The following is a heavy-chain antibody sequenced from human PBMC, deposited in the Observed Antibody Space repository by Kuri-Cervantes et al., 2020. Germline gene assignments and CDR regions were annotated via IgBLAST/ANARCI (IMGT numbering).Heavy chain of an antibody. V-gene: IGHV1-46*01. CDR2: INPSGGST. CDR1: GYTFTSYC. J-gene: IGHJ4*02. CDR3: ARAMRFGEYRFDY. Sequence: ASVKVSCKAPGYTFTSYCMHWVRQAPGQGLEWMGIINPSGGSTSYAQKFQGRVTMTRDTSTSTVYMELSSLRSEDTAVYYCARAMRFGEYRFDYWGQGTLVTVSS. D-gene: IGHD3-10*01.